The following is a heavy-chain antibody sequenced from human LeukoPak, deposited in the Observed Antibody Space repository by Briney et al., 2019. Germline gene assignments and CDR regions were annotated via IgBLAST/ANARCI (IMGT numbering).Heavy chain of an antibody. J-gene: IGHJ5*02. D-gene: IGHD3-22*01. Sequence: SETLSLTCTVSGGSISISSYHWGWIRQPPGKGLEWIGSIYYSGSTYYNPSLKSRVTISVDTSKNQFSLKLSSVTAADTAVYYCAGSYYDSSGYYLFDPWGQGTLVTVSS. V-gene: IGHV4-39*01. CDR2: IYYSGST. CDR3: AGSYYDSSGYYLFDP. CDR1: GGSISISSYH.